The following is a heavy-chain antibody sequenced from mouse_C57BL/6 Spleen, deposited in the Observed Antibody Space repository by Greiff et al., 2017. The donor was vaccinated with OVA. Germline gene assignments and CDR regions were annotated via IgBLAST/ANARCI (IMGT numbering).Heavy chain of an antibody. J-gene: IGHJ1*03. D-gene: IGHD2-5*01. Sequence: VQLQQSGPVLVKPGASVKMSCKASGYTFTDYYMNWVKQSHGKSLEWIGVINPYNGDTSYNQKFKGKATLTVDKSSSTAYMELNSLTSEDSAVYYCASYSNWYFDVWGTGTTVTVSS. CDR1: GYTFTDYY. V-gene: IGHV1-19*01. CDR2: INPYNGDT. CDR3: ASYSNWYFDV.